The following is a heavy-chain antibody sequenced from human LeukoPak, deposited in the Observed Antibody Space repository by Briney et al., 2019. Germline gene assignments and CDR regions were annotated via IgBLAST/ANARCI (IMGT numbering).Heavy chain of an antibody. CDR3: ARATNEGGATHRFDY. CDR1: GYSISSGYF. J-gene: IGHJ4*02. V-gene: IGHV4-38-2*02. CDR2: IYHSGTT. D-gene: IGHD1-26*01. Sequence: SETLSLTCSVSGYSISSGYFWGWIRQPPGKGLEWIGSIYHSGTTYYNPSLKSRVTLSVDTSKNQFSLKLSSVTVADTAVYYCARATNEGGATHRFDYWGQGTLVTVSS.